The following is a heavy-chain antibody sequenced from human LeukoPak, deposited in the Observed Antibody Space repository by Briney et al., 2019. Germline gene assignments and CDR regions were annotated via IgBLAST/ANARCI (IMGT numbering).Heavy chain of an antibody. CDR3: ARERVLYCSSASCPYYFDY. CDR2: IYYSGST. CDR1: GGSISSYY. J-gene: IGHJ4*02. D-gene: IGHD2-2*01. Sequence: PSETLSPTCTVSGGSISSYYWSWIRQPPGKGLEWIGYIYYSGSTNYNPSLKSRVTISVDTSKNQFSLKLSSVTAADTAVYYCARERVLYCSSASCPYYFDYWGQGTLVTVSS. V-gene: IGHV4-59*12.